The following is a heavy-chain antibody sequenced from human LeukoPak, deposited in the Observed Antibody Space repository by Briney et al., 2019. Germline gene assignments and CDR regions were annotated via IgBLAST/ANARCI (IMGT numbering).Heavy chain of an antibody. CDR2: IYHSGST. J-gene: IGHJ4*02. CDR1: GYSISSGYF. V-gene: IGHV4-38-2*02. Sequence: SETLSLTCTVSGYSISSGYFWGWIRQPPGKGLEWIASIYHSGSTYYNPSLKSRVTMSVDTSKNQFSLKLSSMTAADTAVYHCARVGPTYYDFWVDYWGQGTLVTVSS. D-gene: IGHD3-3*01. CDR3: ARVGPTYYDFWVDY.